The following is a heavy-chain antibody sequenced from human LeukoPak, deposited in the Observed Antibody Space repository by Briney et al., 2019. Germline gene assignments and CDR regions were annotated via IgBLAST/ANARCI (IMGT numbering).Heavy chain of an antibody. V-gene: IGHV3-30*18. CDR2: ISYDGRNK. Sequence: GGSLRLSCAASGFTFSSYAMHWVRQAPGEGLEWVAGISYDGRNKYYADSVKGRFTISRDNSKNTLNLQMNSLRTEDTAVYYCAKPRDIDSWAFDVWGQGTMVTVS. J-gene: IGHJ3*01. D-gene: IGHD2-15*01. CDR1: GFTFSSYA. CDR3: AKPRDIDSWAFDV.